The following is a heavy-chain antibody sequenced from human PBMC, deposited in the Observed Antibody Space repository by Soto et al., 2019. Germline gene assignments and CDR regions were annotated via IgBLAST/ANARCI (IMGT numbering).Heavy chain of an antibody. CDR2: ISGSGGST. Sequence: QTWWSLRLSCSASVFTFSSYAMSWVRQAPGKGLEWVSAISGSGGSTYYADSVKGRFTISRDNSKNTLYLQMNSLRAEDTAVYYCAKDRGNSGSVAFDIWGQGTMVTVSS. J-gene: IGHJ3*02. D-gene: IGHD5-12*01. CDR3: AKDRGNSGSVAFDI. V-gene: IGHV3-23*01. CDR1: VFTFSSYA.